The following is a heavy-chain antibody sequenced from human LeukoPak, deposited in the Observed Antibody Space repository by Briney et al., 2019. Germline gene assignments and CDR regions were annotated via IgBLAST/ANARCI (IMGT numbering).Heavy chain of an antibody. CDR3: ARENWNYVGYFDY. CDR2: IIPIFGTA. Sequence: AASVKVSCKASGGTFSSYAISWVRQAPGQGLEWMGGIIPIFGTANYAQKFQGRVTITADESTSTAYMELSSLRSEDTAVHYCARENWNYVGYFDYWGQGTLVTVSS. V-gene: IGHV1-69*13. J-gene: IGHJ4*02. CDR1: GGTFSSYA. D-gene: IGHD1-7*01.